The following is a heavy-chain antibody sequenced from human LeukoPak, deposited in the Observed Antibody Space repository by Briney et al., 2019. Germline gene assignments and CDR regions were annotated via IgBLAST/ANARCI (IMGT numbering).Heavy chain of an antibody. CDR2: ISSSGSII. J-gene: IGHJ4*02. D-gene: IGHD5-18*01. CDR3: ASHVDIAMVSDYFDS. V-gene: IGHV3-11*01. CDR1: AFTFSDYY. Sequence: GGSLRLSCAASAFTFSDYYMSWIRQAPGRGLEWVSHISSSGSIIYYADSVKGRFTISRDNARNSLYLQMNSLRAEDTAVYYCASHVDIAMVSDYFDSWGQGTQVTASS.